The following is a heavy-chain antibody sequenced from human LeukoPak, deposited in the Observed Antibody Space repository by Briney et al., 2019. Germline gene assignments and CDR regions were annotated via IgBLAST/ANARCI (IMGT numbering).Heavy chain of an antibody. V-gene: IGHV3-23*01. CDR1: GFTFSNYA. Sequence: GGSLRLSCAASGFTFSNYAMSWVRQAPGKGLEWVSSISGSDGRTYYADSVKGRFTISRDNSKNTLYLQMNSLRAEDTAVYYCAKGSGSYSSYFDYWGQGTLVTVSS. J-gene: IGHJ4*02. D-gene: IGHD1-26*01. CDR3: AKGSGSYSSYFDY. CDR2: ISGSDGRT.